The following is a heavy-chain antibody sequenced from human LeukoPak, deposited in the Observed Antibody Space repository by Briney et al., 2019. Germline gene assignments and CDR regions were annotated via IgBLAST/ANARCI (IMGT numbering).Heavy chain of an antibody. Sequence: PGGSLRLSCAASGFTFSSYSMNWVRQASGKGLEWVGRIRSKANNYATAYAASMKGRFTISRDDSKNTAYLQMNSLKTEDTAVYYCTRHSHDSSAGWFDPWGQGTLVTVSS. V-gene: IGHV3-73*01. CDR1: GFTFSSYS. CDR2: IRSKANNYAT. J-gene: IGHJ5*02. CDR3: TRHSHDSSAGWFDP. D-gene: IGHD3-22*01.